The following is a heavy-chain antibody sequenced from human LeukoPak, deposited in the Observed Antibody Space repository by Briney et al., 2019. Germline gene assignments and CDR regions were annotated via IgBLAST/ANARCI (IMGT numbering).Heavy chain of an antibody. CDR2: IWYDGSNK. CDR1: GFTFSSYG. J-gene: IGHJ6*02. D-gene: IGHD6-19*01. CDR3: AREIRSSGVKYYYYYGMDV. Sequence: PGGSLRLSCAASGFTFSSYGMHWVRQAPGKGLEWVAVIWYDGSNKYYADSVKGRFTISRDNSKNTLYLQMNSLRAEDTAVYYCAREIRSSGVKYYYYYGMDVWGQGTTVTVSS. V-gene: IGHV3-33*01.